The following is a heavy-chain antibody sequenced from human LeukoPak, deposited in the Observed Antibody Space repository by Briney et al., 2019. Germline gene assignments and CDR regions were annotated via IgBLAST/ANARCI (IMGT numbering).Heavy chain of an antibody. V-gene: IGHV3-23*01. CDR2: ISGSGGST. CDR3: AKEEFYYDSSGQAYYFDS. CDR1: GFTFSSYA. D-gene: IGHD3-22*01. Sequence: GGSLRLSCAASGFTFSSYAMSWVRQAPGKGLGWVSGISGSGGSTYYADSVKGRFTISRDNSKNTLYLQMNSLRAEDTAVYYCAKEEFYYDSSGQAYYFDSWGQGTLVTVSS. J-gene: IGHJ4*02.